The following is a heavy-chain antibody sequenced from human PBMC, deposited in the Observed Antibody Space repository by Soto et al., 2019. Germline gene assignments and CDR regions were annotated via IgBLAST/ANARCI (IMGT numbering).Heavy chain of an antibody. V-gene: IGHV1-69*02. Sequence: QVQLVQSGAEVKKPGSSVKVSCKGSGGTFSSDTISWVRHAPGQGLEWMGRIIPILGIANYAQKFQGRVTITADKSTSTAYMELSSLRSEDTAVYYCARSPRYNWFDPWGQGTLVTVSS. CDR3: ARSPRYNWFDP. CDR1: GGTFSSDT. J-gene: IGHJ5*02. CDR2: IIPILGIA.